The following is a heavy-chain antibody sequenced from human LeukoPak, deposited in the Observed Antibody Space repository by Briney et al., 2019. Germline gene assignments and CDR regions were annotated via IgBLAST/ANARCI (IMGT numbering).Heavy chain of an antibody. D-gene: IGHD3-9*01. CDR1: GGSLSSYY. J-gene: IGHJ4*02. CDR3: ARALPYYDILTGYYHGYYFDY. CDR2: IYYSGST. Sequence: SETLSLTCTVSGGSLSSYYWSWIRQPPGKGLEWIGYIYYSGSTNYNPSLKSRVTISVDTSKNQFSLKLSSVTAADTAVYYCARALPYYDILTGYYHGYYFDYWGQGTLVTVSS. V-gene: IGHV4-59*01.